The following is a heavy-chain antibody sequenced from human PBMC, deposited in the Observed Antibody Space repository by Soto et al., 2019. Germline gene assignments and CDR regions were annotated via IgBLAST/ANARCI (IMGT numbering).Heavy chain of an antibody. V-gene: IGHV5-10-1*01. CDR1: GYSFTSYW. J-gene: IGHJ4*02. D-gene: IGHD3-22*01. CDR3: ARGDDNSDY. CDR2: IDPSDSYT. Sequence: GESLKISCKGSGYSFTSYWISWVRQMPGKGLEWMGRIDPSDSYTNYSPSFQGHVTISADKSISTAYLQWSSLRSEDTAVYYCARGDDNSDYWGQGTLVTVSS.